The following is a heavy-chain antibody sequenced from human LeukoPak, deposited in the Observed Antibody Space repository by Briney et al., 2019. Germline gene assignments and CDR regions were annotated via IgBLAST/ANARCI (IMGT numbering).Heavy chain of an antibody. Sequence: SETLSLTCAVYGGSFSGYYWTWIRQPPGKGLEWIGEINHSGSTYYNPSLKSRATISVDTSKNQFSLKLSSVTAADTAVYYCARVGTSIAALGRFDPWGQGTLVTVSS. J-gene: IGHJ5*02. CDR3: ARVGTSIAALGRFDP. V-gene: IGHV4-34*01. CDR2: INHSGST. CDR1: GGSFSGYY. D-gene: IGHD6-6*01.